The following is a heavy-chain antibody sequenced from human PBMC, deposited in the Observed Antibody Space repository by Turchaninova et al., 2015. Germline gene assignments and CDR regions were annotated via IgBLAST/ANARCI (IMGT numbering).Heavy chain of an antibody. D-gene: IGHD6-13*01. CDR2: LAGDDVK. CDR3: ARTAGAGQGFFQH. V-gene: IGHV2-70*04. J-gene: IGHJ1*01. CDR1: GFSLNTDSMR. Sequence: QVTLKESGPALVKPTQTLTLTCTFSGFSLNTDSMRVSWIRQPPGTALEWLARLAGDDVKFYSTKLKTRLTVSQDTPKNQVVLTMATMDPVDTATYYGARTAGAGQGFFQHWGQGILVTVSS.